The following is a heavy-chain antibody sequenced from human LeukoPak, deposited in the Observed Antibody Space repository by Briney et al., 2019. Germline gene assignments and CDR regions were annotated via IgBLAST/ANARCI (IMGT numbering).Heavy chain of an antibody. CDR1: GGTFSSYD. J-gene: IGHJ6*03. Sequence: EASVKVSCKASGGTFSSYDISRVRQAPGQGLEWMGGIIPIFGTANYAQKFQGRVTITADESTSTAYMELSSLRSEDTAVYYCARGGDHPTFLFQYMDVWGKGTTVTVSS. CDR3: ARGGDHPTFLFQYMDV. D-gene: IGHD3-16*01. CDR2: IIPIFGTA. V-gene: IGHV1-69*13.